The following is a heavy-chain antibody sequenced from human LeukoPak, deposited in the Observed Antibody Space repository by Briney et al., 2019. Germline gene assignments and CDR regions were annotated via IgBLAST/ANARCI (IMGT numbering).Heavy chain of an antibody. D-gene: IGHD6-13*01. CDR2: IIPIFGTA. V-gene: IGHV1-69*01. Sequence: SVKVSCKASGGTFSSYAISWVRQAPGQGLEWMGGIIPIFGTANYAQKFQGRVTITADESTSTAYMELSSLRSEDTAVYYCATRIAAAGRVLDYWGQGTLVTVSS. J-gene: IGHJ4*02. CDR1: GGTFSSYA. CDR3: ATRIAAAGRVLDY.